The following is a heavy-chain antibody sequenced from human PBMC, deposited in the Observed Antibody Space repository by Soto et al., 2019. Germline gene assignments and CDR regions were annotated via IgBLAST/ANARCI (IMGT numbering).Heavy chain of an antibody. Sequence: GGSLRLSCVASGFNFGNFGMHWVRQAPGKGLEWLTVISNDENIKQDSVRGRFAIARDNSKNTLYLHLTSLRAEDTAIYYCARGLRGVLDYWGPGTLVTVYS. CDR1: GFNFGNFG. D-gene: IGHD5-12*01. CDR2: ISNDENIK. V-gene: IGHV3-33*01. J-gene: IGHJ4*02. CDR3: ARGLRGVLDY.